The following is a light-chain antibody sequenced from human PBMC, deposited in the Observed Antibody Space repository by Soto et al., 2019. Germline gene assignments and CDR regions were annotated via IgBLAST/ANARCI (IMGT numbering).Light chain of an antibody. CDR2: STH. CDR1: SDSVSTTYY. J-gene: IGLJ3*02. Sequence: QTVVTQEPSFSVSPGGTVTLTCGLSSDSVSTTYYPSWYQQTPGQAPRTLIYSTHTRSYGVPDRFSGSILGNKAALTITGAQADDESDYYCVVYLGGGIGLFGGGTKVTVL. V-gene: IGLV8-61*01. CDR3: VVYLGGGIGL.